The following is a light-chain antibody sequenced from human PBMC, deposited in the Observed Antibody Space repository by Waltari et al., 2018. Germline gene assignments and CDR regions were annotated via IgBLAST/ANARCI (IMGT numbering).Light chain of an antibody. CDR2: HAS. CDR1: QGVGKY. CDR3: QKYDFLPAT. J-gene: IGKJ1*01. Sequence: EILLTQSPGTLSLSPGERATLSCRASQGVGKYLAWYQQRPGQAPRLLRYHASIRATGIPDRFSGSGFGTDFSLTISRLEPEDFAVYYCQKYDFLPATFGQGTTVEIK. V-gene: IGKV3-20*01.